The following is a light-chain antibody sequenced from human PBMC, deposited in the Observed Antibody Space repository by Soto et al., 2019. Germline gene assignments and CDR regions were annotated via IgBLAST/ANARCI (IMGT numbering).Light chain of an antibody. J-gene: IGKJ3*01. CDR2: HAS. Sequence: DIQMTQSPSSLSASVGDRVTITCRATLGIQNYLAWYQQRPRQVPRLLIYHASTLQSGVPSRFGGSGSGTDFTLTISSLQPEDVATYYCQNYYSAVFTFGPGTKVDIK. CDR1: LGIQNY. V-gene: IGKV1-27*01. CDR3: QNYYSAVFT.